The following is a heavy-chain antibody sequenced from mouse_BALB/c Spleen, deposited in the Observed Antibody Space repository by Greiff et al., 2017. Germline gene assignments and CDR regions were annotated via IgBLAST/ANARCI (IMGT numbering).Heavy chain of an antibody. CDR1: GFTFSSFG. CDR3: AREDYYGSSLFAY. V-gene: IGHV5-17*02. J-gene: IGHJ3*01. CDR2: ISSGSSTI. Sequence: EVMLVESGGGLVQPGGSRKLSCAASGFTFSSFGMHWVRQAPEKGLEWVAYISSGSSTIYYADTVKGRFTISRDNPKNTLFLQMTSLRSEDTAMYYCAREDYYGSSLFAYWGQGTLVTVSA. D-gene: IGHD1-1*01.